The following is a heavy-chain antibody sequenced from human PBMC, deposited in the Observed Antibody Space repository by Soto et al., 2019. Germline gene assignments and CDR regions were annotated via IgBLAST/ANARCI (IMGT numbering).Heavy chain of an antibody. CDR3: ARDLAWKRGNGGRYYYGMDG. J-gene: IGHJ6*02. CDR2: ISTRSTCT. V-gene: IGHV3-11*06. Sequence: GGSMRLSCASSGFILSHYYMNLVRPNPGKGLEWVSYISTRSTCTNYGDSVKGRFTISRDNTKNSLYLQMDSLRVEDTAVYYWARDLAWKRGNGGRYYYGMDGWGQGTTVTVSS. CDR1: GFILSHYY. D-gene: IGHD1-1*01.